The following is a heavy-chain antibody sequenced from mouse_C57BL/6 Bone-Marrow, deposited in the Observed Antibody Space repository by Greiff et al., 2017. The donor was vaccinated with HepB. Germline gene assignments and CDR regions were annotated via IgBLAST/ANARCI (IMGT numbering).Heavy chain of an antibody. J-gene: IGHJ1*03. CDR2: IHPNSGST. CDR1: GYTFTSYW. D-gene: IGHD1-1*01. Sequence: QVQLKQPGAELVKPGASVKLSCKASGYTFTSYWMHWVKQSPVQGLEWIGMIHPNSGSTNYNEKFKSKATLTVDKSSSTAYMQLSSLTSEDSAVYYCAREGDYYYGSSYGGCWYFDVWGTGTTVTVSS. CDR3: AREGDYYYGSSYGGCWYFDV. V-gene: IGHV1-64*01.